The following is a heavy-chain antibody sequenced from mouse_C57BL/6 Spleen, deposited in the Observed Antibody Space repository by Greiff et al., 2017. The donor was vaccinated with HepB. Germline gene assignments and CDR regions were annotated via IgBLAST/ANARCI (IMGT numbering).Heavy chain of an antibody. Sequence: VQLQQSGAELVRPGTSVKVSCKASGYAFTNYLIEWVKQRPGQGLEWIGVINPGSGGTNYNEKFKGKATLTADKSSSTAYMQLSSLTSEDSAVYFCARALGDGTWTYWGQGTLVTVSA. D-gene: IGHD2-3*01. CDR2: INPGSGGT. V-gene: IGHV1-54*01. CDR3: ARALGDGTWTY. CDR1: GYAFTNYL. J-gene: IGHJ3*01.